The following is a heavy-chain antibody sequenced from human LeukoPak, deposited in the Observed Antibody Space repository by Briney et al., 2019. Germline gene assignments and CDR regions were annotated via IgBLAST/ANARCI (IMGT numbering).Heavy chain of an antibody. J-gene: IGHJ3*02. Sequence: PGGSLRLSCAASGFTFSSYGMHWVRQAPGKGLEWVAVIWYDGSNKYYADSVKGRFTISRDNSKNTLYLQMNSLRAEDTAVYYCARERYDSSTRDAFDIWGQGTMVTVSS. CDR3: ARERYDSSTRDAFDI. CDR2: IWYDGSNK. V-gene: IGHV3-33*01. CDR1: GFTFSSYG. D-gene: IGHD3-22*01.